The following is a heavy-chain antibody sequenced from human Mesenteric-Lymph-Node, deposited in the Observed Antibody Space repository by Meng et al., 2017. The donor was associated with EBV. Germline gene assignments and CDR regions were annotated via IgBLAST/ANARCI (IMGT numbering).Heavy chain of an antibody. V-gene: IGHV1-69*06. Sequence: QGQMVQSGAEVKKPGSSVKVSCKASGGTFNIYSLSWLRQAPGQGPEWMGGIIPFMGRADYAQKFQGRVTITADKSTSTTYMELSSLRSEDTAVYFCATYYFGSGKFYFDNWGQGTLVTAPQ. J-gene: IGHJ4*02. CDR1: GGTFNIYS. CDR3: ATYYFGSGKFYFDN. CDR2: IIPFMGRA. D-gene: IGHD3-10*01.